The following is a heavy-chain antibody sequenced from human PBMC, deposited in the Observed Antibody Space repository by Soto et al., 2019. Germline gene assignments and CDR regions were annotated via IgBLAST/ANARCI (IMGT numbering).Heavy chain of an antibody. V-gene: IGHV5-10-1*01. D-gene: IGHD6-13*01. Sequence: PGESLKISCKGSVYSFTSYWISWVRQMPGKGLEWMGRIDPSDSYTNYSPSFQGHVTISADKSISTAYLQWSSLKASDTAMYYCARHGRVAAAHFWFDPWGQGTLVTVSS. CDR1: VYSFTSYW. J-gene: IGHJ5*02. CDR2: IDPSDSYT. CDR3: ARHGRVAAAHFWFDP.